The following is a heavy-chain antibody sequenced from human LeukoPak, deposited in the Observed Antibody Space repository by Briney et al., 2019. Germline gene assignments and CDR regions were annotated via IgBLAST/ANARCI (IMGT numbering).Heavy chain of an antibody. V-gene: IGHV3-30-3*01. Sequence: GRSLRLSCAASGFTFSSYAMHWVRQAPGKGLEWVAVISYDGSNKYYADSVKGRFTISRDNSKNTLYLQMNSLRAEDTAVYYCAKGLGDGYNRDAFDIWGQGTMVTVSS. CDR1: GFTFSSYA. CDR3: AKGLGDGYNRDAFDI. D-gene: IGHD5-12*01. CDR2: ISYDGSNK. J-gene: IGHJ3*02.